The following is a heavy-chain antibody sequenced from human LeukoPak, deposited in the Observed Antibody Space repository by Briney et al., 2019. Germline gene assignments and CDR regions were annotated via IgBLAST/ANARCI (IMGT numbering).Heavy chain of an antibody. V-gene: IGHV3-48*04. Sequence: GGSLRLSCAASGFTFSSYSMNWVRQAPGKGLEWVSYISSSSSTIYYADSVKGRFTISRDNAKNSLYLQMNSLRAEDTAVYYCANYAVDTAMVIDYWGQGTLVTVPS. CDR2: ISSSSSTI. CDR1: GFTFSSYS. J-gene: IGHJ4*02. CDR3: ANYAVDTAMVIDY. D-gene: IGHD5-18*01.